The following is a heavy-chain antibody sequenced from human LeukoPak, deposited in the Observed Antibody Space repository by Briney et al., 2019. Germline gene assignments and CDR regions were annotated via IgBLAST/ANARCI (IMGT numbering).Heavy chain of an antibody. J-gene: IGHJ4*02. V-gene: IGHV3-11*04. CDR3: VRDLTCCGGDCF. CDR1: GFTFNDYY. CDR2: ISAGGYPI. D-gene: IGHD2-21*01. Sequence: PGGSLRLSCTGSGFTFNDYYMRWVRQAPGEGLEWLSFISAGGYPIYYADSVRGRFTISRGTAKNSLYLQMNSLRVEDTAVYYCVRDLTCCGGDCFWGQGTLVTVSS.